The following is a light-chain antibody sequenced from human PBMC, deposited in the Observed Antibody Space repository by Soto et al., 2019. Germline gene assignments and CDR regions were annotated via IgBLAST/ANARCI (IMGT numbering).Light chain of an antibody. CDR2: DAS. CDR3: QQYNSYALT. V-gene: IGKV1-5*01. J-gene: IGKJ4*01. Sequence: DIQMTQSPSTLSASVGDRVTITCRSSQSISSWLAWYQQKPGKAPKLLIYDASSLESGVPSRFSGSGSGTEFTLTISSLQPDDFATYYCQQYNSYALTFGGGTKVEIK. CDR1: QSISSW.